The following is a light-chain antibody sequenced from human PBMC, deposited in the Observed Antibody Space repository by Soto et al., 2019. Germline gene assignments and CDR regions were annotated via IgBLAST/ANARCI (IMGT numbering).Light chain of an antibody. V-gene: IGKV1-5*03. J-gene: IGKJ1*01. CDR1: QTISSW. CDR2: KAS. CDR3: QHYNSYSEA. Sequence: DIQMTQSPSTLSGSVGDRVTITFLGSQTISSWLAWYQQKPGKAPKLLIYKASTLKSGVPSRFSGSGSGTEFTLTISSLQPDDFATYYCQHYNSYSEAFGQGTKVDIK.